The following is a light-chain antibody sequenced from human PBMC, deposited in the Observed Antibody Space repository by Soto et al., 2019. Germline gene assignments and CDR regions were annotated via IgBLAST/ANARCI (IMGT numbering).Light chain of an antibody. CDR1: NSNIESNT. CDR3: AAWDDSLNGHLV. Sequence: QSVLTQPPSASGTPGQRVTISCSGSNSNIESNTVNWYQQLPGTAPKLLIYSNNQRPSRVPDRFSGSKSGTSASLAISGLQSDDEADYYCAAWDDSLNGHLVFGGGTKHTVL. V-gene: IGLV1-44*01. CDR2: SNN. J-gene: IGLJ2*01.